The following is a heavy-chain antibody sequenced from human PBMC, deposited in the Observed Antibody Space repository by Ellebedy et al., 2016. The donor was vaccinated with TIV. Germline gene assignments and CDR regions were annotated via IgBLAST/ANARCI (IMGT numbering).Heavy chain of an antibody. J-gene: IGHJ3*02. CDR2: INPNSGGT. CDR1: GYTFTGYY. Sequence: ASVKVSCXASGYTFTGYYMHWVRQAPGQGLEWMGWINPNSGGTNYAQKFQGRVTMTRDTSISTAYMELSRLRSDDTAVYYCARDGVSTIFGVVIPDAFDIWGQGTMVTVSS. V-gene: IGHV1-2*02. D-gene: IGHD3-3*01. CDR3: ARDGVSTIFGVVIPDAFDI.